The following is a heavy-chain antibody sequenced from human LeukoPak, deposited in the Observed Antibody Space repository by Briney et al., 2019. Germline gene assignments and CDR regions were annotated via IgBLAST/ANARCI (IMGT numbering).Heavy chain of an antibody. D-gene: IGHD3-9*01. Sequence: PGGSLRLSCAASGFTFSSYWMSWVRQAPGKGLEWVANIKQDGSEKYYVDSVKGRFTISRDNAKNSLYLQMNSLRAEDTAVYYCARDARYFDWLLSRYFDYWAREPWSPSPQ. CDR2: IKQDGSEK. CDR3: ARDARYFDWLLSRYFDY. J-gene: IGHJ4*02. V-gene: IGHV3-7*01. CDR1: GFTFSSYW.